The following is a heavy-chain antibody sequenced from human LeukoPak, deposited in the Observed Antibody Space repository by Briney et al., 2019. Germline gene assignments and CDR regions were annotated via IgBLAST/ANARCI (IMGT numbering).Heavy chain of an antibody. CDR2: ISSSGSTI. CDR3: AREDYDSSGYRGIDY. V-gene: IGHV3-48*03. D-gene: IGHD3-22*01. CDR1: GFTFSSYE. J-gene: IGHJ4*02. Sequence: GGSLRLSCAASGFTFSSYEMNWVRQAPGKGLEWVSYISSSGSTIYYADSVKGRFTTSRDNAKNSLYLQMNSLRAEDTAAYYCAREDYDSSGYRGIDYWGQGTLVTVSS.